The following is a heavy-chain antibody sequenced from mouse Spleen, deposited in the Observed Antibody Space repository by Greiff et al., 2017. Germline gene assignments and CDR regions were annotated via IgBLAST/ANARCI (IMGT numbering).Heavy chain of an antibody. D-gene: IGHD1-1*01. V-gene: IGHV5-9-3*01. CDR2: ISSGGGNT. CDR1: GFTFSSYA. J-gene: IGHJ1*01. CDR3: ARHYYGSSFWYFDV. Sequence: EVHLVESGGGLVKLGGSLKLSCAASGFTFSSYAMSWVRQTPEKRLEWVATISSGGGNTYYPDSVKGRFTISRDNAKNTLYLQMSSLKSEDTAMYYCARHYYGSSFWYFDVWGAGTTVTVSS.